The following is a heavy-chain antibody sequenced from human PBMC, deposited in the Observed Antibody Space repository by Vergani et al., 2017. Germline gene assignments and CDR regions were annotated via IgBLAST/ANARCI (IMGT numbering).Heavy chain of an antibody. CDR2: IWYDGSNK. J-gene: IGHJ3*02. CDR3: ARGSYYYDPHAFDI. CDR1: GFTFSSYG. Sequence: QVQLVESGGGVVQPGRSLRLSCAASGFTFSSYGMHWVRQAPGKGLEWVAVIWYDGSNKYYADSVKGRFTISRDNSKNKLYLQMNSLRAEDTAVYYCARGSYYYDPHAFDIWGQGTMVTVSS. V-gene: IGHV3-33*01. D-gene: IGHD3-22*01.